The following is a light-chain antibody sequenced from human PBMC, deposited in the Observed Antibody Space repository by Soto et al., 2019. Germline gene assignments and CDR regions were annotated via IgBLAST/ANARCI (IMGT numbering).Light chain of an antibody. Sequence: QSALTQPASVSGSPGQSITISCTGTSSDVGGYAYISWYQQYPGKAPKLMIYDVTNRPSGVSNRFSGSKSGNTASLTISGLQAEDEADYYCGSYTISNTLVFGGGTKVTVL. V-gene: IGLV2-14*03. J-gene: IGLJ2*01. CDR3: GSYTISNTLV. CDR1: SSDVGGYAY. CDR2: DVT.